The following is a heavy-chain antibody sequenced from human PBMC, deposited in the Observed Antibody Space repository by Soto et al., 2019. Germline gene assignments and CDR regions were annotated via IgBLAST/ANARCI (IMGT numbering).Heavy chain of an antibody. CDR1: GFTFTSSA. J-gene: IGHJ6*01. CDR3: ASKFSYYYDSRGDYLGGNSAYGRDV. Sequence: ASVKVSCKASGFTFTSSAMQWVRQARGQRLEWIGWIVVGSGNTNYAQKFQERVTITRDMSTSTAYMELSSLRSEDTAVYYCASKFSYYYDSRGDYLGGNSAYGRDVWGQGRTVTVAS. V-gene: IGHV1-58*02. CDR2: IVVGSGNT. D-gene: IGHD3-22*01.